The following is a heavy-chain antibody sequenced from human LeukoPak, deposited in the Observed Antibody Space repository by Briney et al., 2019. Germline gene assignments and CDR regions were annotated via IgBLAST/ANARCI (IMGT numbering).Heavy chain of an antibody. CDR1: GFTFSNAW. CDR2: IKSKTDGGTT. V-gene: IGHV3-15*01. D-gene: IGHD3-22*01. J-gene: IGHJ4*02. CDR3: TTDLSYYYDSSGYRL. Sequence: GGSLRLSCAASGFTFSNAWMSWVRQAPGKGLEWVGRIKSKTDGGTTDYAAPVKGRFTISRDDSKNTLYLQMNSLKTEDTAVYYCTTDLSYYYDSSGYRLWGQGTLVTVSS.